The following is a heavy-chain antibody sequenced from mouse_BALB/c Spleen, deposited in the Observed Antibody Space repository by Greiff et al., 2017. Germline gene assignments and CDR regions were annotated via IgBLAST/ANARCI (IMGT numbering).Heavy chain of an antibody. Sequence: GKLMESGPGLVAPSQSLSITCTVSGFSLTDYGVSWIRQPPGKGLEWLGVIWGGGSTYYNSALKSRLSISKDNSKSQVFLKMNSLQTDDTAMYYCAKHDYGSSYPYYYAMDYWGQGTSVTVSS. CDR3: AKHDYGSSYPYYYAMDY. V-gene: IGHV2-6-5*01. D-gene: IGHD1-1*01. J-gene: IGHJ4*01. CDR1: GFSLTDYG. CDR2: IWGGGST.